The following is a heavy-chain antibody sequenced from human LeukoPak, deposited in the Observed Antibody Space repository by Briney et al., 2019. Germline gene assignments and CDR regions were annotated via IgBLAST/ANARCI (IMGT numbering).Heavy chain of an antibody. D-gene: IGHD3-16*01. CDR2: ISYDGSNK. V-gene: IGHV3-30*18. Sequence: GGSLRLSCAASGFTFSSYGMHWVRQAPGKGLEWVAVISYDGSNKYYTDSVKGRFTISRDNSKNTLYLQMNSLRAEDTAVYYCAKERGRTAIYFDYWGQGTLVTVSS. J-gene: IGHJ4*02. CDR3: AKERGRTAIYFDY. CDR1: GFTFSSYG.